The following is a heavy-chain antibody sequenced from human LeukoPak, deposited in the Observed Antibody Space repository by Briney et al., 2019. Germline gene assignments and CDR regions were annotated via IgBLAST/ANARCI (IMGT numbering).Heavy chain of an antibody. J-gene: IGHJ4*02. CDR2: IKEDGSQK. CDR1: GFTFINYW. Sequence: GSLRLSCAVSGFTFINYWMNWVRQAPGKGLEWVANIKEDGSQKYYVESVKGRFTVSRDNAKNSVYLQMSSLRDEDTAVYYCARGLNTSPGVDYWGQGTLVTVSS. CDR3: ARGLNTSPGVDY. D-gene: IGHD3-16*01. V-gene: IGHV3-7*01.